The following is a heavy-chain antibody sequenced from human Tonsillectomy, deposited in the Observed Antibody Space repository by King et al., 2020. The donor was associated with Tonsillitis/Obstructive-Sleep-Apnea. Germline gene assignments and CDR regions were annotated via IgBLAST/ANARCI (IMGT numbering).Heavy chain of an antibody. CDR1: GYTFTSYV. V-gene: IGHV1-3*01. J-gene: IGHJ6*03. CDR2: INAGNGNT. Sequence: QLVQSGAEVKKPGASVKVSCKASGYTFTSYVMHWVRQAPGQRLEWMGWINAGNGNTKYSQKFQARVTITRDTSASTAYMELSSLRSEDTAVYYCARDSGIGYYYYYMDVWGKGTTVTVSS. CDR3: ARDSGIGYYYYYMDV. D-gene: IGHD1-1*01.